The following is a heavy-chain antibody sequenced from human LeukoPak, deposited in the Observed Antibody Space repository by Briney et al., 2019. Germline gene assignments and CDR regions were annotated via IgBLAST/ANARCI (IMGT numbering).Heavy chain of an antibody. CDR3: AKDTSRSSRDYYFYLDV. V-gene: IGHV3-9*01. J-gene: IGHJ6*03. CDR2: ITWNSGNK. D-gene: IGHD3-10*01. Sequence: PGGSLSLSCAASGFTFDAYAMHWVRQRPGKGLEWVSGITWNSGNKAYASSVKGRFAISRDNANTSLYLQLNSLIPEDTAFYYCAKDTSRSSRDYYFYLDVWGKGTTVTVSS. CDR1: GFTFDAYA.